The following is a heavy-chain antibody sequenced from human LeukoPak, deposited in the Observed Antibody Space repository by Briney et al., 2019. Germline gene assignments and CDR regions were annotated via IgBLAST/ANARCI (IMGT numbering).Heavy chain of an antibody. D-gene: IGHD6-13*01. J-gene: IGHJ5*02. V-gene: IGHV3-21*01. Sequence: TGGSLRLSCAASGFTFSSYSMNWVRQAPGKGLEWVSSITSSSSYIYYADSVKGRFTISRDNAKNSLYLQMNSLRAEDTAVYYCARDSHLPAYSSPGGCFDPWGQGTLVTVSS. CDR3: ARDSHLPAYSSPGGCFDP. CDR2: ITSSSSYI. CDR1: GFTFSSYS.